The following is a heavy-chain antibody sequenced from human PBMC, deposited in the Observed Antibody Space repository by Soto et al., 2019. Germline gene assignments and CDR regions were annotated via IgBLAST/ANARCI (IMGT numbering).Heavy chain of an antibody. D-gene: IGHD3-10*01. V-gene: IGHV4-59*01. CDR3: ARETGSGSYYDY. CDR2: IYYSGTT. CDR1: CGSIISYF. J-gene: IGHJ4*02. Sequence: SETLSLTCTFSCGSIISYFWSWIRQPPGKGLEWIGYIYYSGTTNYNPSLKNRVTISVDTSKNQFSLSLSSVTAADTGVYYCARETGSGSYYDYWGQGALVTVSS.